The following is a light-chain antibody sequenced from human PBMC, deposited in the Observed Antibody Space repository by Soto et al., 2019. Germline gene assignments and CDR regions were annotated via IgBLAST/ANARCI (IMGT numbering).Light chain of an antibody. CDR2: GAS. V-gene: IGKV3-20*01. J-gene: IGKJ1*01. CDR3: QHYGDCLTWT. CDR1: QSVGSTF. Sequence: EIVLTQSPGTLSVSPGERATLSCRASQSVGSTFLAWYQQKPGQAPRLLIYGASSRTTGIPDRFSGSGSGTDFTLTISRLEPGDFAVYHCQHYGDCLTWTFGQGTKVDIK.